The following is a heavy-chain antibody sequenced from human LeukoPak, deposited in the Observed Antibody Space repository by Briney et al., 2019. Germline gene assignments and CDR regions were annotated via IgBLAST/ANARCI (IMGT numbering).Heavy chain of an antibody. V-gene: IGHV3-48*04. CDR1: GFTFSSYS. CDR3: ARDSPNYYDSSGYSCLDY. Sequence: PGGSLRLSCAASGFTFSSYSMNWVRQAPGKGLEWVSYISSSSSTIYYADSVKGRFTISRDNAKNSLYLQMNSLRAEDTAVYYCARDSPNYYDSSGYSCLDYRGQGTLVTVSS. D-gene: IGHD3-22*01. J-gene: IGHJ4*02. CDR2: ISSSSSTI.